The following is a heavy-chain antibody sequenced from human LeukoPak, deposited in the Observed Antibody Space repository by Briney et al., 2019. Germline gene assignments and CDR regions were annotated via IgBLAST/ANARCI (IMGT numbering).Heavy chain of an antibody. V-gene: IGHV1-18*01. CDR1: GYTFTSYG. D-gene: IGHD3-22*01. J-gene: IGHJ4*02. CDR2: ISAYNGNT. CDR3: ARGIYYESPAYFDY. Sequence: GASVKVPCKASGYTFTSYGISWVRQAPGQGLEWMGWISAYNGNTNYAQKLQGRVTMTTDTSTSTAYMELRSLRSDDTAVYYCARGIYYESPAYFDYWGQGTLVTVSS.